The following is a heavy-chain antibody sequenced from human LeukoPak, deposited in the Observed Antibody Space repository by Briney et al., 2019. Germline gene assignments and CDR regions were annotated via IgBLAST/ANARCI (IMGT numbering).Heavy chain of an antibody. CDR2: VHNRGIT. V-gene: IGHV4-4*07. Sequence: SDTLSLTWTVSDGSIGSHYWSWIRQPAGRGLEWIGRVHNRGITNYNPSLQGRVTMSVDTSKSQFSLRLTSVTVADTAVYFCARDAPPYYYYMHVWGKGTPVTVSS. CDR1: DGSIGSHY. J-gene: IGHJ6*03. CDR3: ARDAPPYYYYMHV.